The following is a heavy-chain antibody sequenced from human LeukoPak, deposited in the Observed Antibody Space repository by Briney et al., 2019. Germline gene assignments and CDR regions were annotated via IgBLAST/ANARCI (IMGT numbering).Heavy chain of an antibody. V-gene: IGHV3-30-3*01. CDR2: ISYDGSNK. D-gene: IGHD3-3*01. J-gene: IGHJ4*02. CDR1: GFTFSSYA. Sequence: PGRSLRLSCAASGFTFSSYAMHWVRQAPGKGLEWVALISYDGSNKYYADSVKGRFTISRDNAKNSLYLQMNSLRAEDTAVYYCARWITIFGVVIPFDYWGQGTLVTVSS. CDR3: ARWITIFGVVIPFDY.